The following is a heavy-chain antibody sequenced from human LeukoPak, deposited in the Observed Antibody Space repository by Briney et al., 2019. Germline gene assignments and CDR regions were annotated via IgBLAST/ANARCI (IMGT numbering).Heavy chain of an antibody. CDR1: GFTFSSYG. J-gene: IGHJ4*02. CDR3: AKESAVAGSFDY. CDR2: ISYDGSNK. Sequence: GRSLRLSCAASGFTFSSYGMHWVRQAPGKGLEWVAVISYDGSNKYYADSVKGRFTISRDNSKNTLYLQMNSLRAEDTAVYYCAKESAVAGSFDYWGQGTLVTVSS. V-gene: IGHV3-30*18. D-gene: IGHD6-19*01.